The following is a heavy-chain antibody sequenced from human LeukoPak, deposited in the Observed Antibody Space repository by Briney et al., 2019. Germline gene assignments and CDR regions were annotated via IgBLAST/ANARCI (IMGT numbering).Heavy chain of an antibody. CDR1: GFTFGDYA. D-gene: IGHD3-22*01. CDR3: TRGSIHDSSGYYYGKGMDV. J-gene: IGHJ6*02. V-gene: IGHV3-49*03. CDR2: IRSKAYGGTT. Sequence: GRSLRLSCTASGFTFGDYAMSWFRQAPGKGLEWVGFIRSKAYGGTTEYAASVKGRFTISRDDSKSIAYLQMNSLKTEDTAVYYCTRGSIHDSSGYYYGKGMDVWGQGTTVTVSS.